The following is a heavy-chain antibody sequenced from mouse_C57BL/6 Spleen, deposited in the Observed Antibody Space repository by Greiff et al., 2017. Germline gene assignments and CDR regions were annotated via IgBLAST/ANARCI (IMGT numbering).Heavy chain of an antibody. CDR2: INPYNGGT. J-gene: IGHJ4*01. Sequence: VQLQQSGPVLVKPGASVKMSCKASGYTFTDYYMNWVKQSHGKSLEWIGVINPYNGGTSYNQKFKGKATLTVDKSSSTAYMELNSLTSEDSAVYYCARGRDSSGYPYYYAMDYWGQGTSVTVSS. V-gene: IGHV1-19*01. CDR3: ARGRDSSGYPYYYAMDY. CDR1: GYTFTDYY. D-gene: IGHD3-2*02.